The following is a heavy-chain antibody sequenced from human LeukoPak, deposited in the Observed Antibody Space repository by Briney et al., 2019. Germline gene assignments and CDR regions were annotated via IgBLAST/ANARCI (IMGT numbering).Heavy chain of an antibody. D-gene: IGHD5-12*01. CDR3: ARGKGATISYYYGMDV. CDR2: MNPNSGNT. J-gene: IGHJ6*02. CDR1: RYTFTSYD. V-gene: IGHV1-8*01. Sequence: ASVKVSCKASRYTFTSYDINWVRQATGQGLEWMGWMNPNSGNTGYAQKFQGRVTMTRNTSISTAYMELSSLRSEDTAVYYCARGKGATISYYYGMDVWGQGTTVTVSS.